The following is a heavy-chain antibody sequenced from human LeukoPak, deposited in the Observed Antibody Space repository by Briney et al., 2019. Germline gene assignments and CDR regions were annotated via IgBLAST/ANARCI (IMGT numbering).Heavy chain of an antibody. D-gene: IGHD3-10*01. V-gene: IGHV3-23*01. CDR1: GFTFSSYA. CDR3: AKESREGYFDY. Sequence: GGSLRLSCAASGFTFSSYAMNWVRQAPGKGLEWVSATSGSGISKYYADSVKGRFTVSRDESKNTLYLQMNSLRAEDTAVYYCAKESREGYFDYWGQGTLVTVSS. CDR2: TSGSGISK. J-gene: IGHJ4*02.